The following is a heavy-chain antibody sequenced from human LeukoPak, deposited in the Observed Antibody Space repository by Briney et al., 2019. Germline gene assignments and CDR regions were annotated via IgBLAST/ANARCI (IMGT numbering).Heavy chain of an antibody. D-gene: IGHD3-3*01. Sequence: ASVKVSCKASGYTFTGYYMHWVRQAPGQGLEWMGWINPNSGGTNYAQKFQGRVTMTRDTSISTAYMELSRLRSDDTAVYYCARDRFWSGYYTDYYYYMDVWGKGTTVTVSS. V-gene: IGHV1-2*02. CDR3: ARDRFWSGYYTDYYYYMDV. CDR2: INPNSGGT. J-gene: IGHJ6*03. CDR1: GYTFTGYY.